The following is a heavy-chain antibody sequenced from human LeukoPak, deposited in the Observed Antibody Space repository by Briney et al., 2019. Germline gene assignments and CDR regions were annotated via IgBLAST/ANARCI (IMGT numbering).Heavy chain of an antibody. CDR2: MNPNSGNT. D-gene: IGHD3-10*01. CDR1: GYTFSSHD. J-gene: IGHJ5*02. CDR3: AKAGRSDYFLRWFDP. V-gene: IGHV1-8*01. Sequence: SVKVSCKASGYTFSSHDINWVRQVPGHGLEWLGWMNPNSGNTGYAQKFQGRLTMTSDKSTSTISMDLISLRSDDTAIYYCAKAGRSDYFLRWFDPWGQGTLVTVSS.